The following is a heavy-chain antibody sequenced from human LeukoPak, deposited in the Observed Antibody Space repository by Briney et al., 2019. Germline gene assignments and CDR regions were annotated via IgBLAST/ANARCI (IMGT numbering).Heavy chain of an antibody. V-gene: IGHV4-59*08. CDR1: GGSISSYY. Sequence: PSETLSLTCTVSGGSISSYYWSWIRQPPGKGLEWIGYIYYSGSTNYNPSLKSRVTISVDTSKNQFSLKLSSVTAAGTAVYYCARSLGHYYDFWSGYYYPDWGQGTLVTVSS. CDR2: IYYSGST. D-gene: IGHD3-3*01. J-gene: IGHJ4*02. CDR3: ARSLGHYYDFWSGYYYPD.